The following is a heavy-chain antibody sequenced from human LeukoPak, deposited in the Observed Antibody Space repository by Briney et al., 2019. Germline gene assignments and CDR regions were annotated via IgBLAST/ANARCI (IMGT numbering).Heavy chain of an antibody. CDR1: GFTFSDYS. V-gene: IGHV3-21*01. CDR2: ISSSSSYM. Sequence: GGSLRLSCAASGFTFSDYSMNWVRQAPGKGLEWVSSISSSSSYMKYVESVRGRFTISRDNAKNSLHLHMSSLRAEDTAVYYCARLAGAGSSGFDYWGQGTLVTVSS. CDR3: ARLAGAGSSGFDY. D-gene: IGHD1-26*01. J-gene: IGHJ4*02.